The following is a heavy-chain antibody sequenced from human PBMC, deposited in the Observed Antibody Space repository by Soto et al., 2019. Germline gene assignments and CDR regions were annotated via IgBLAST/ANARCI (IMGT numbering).Heavy chain of an antibody. Sequence: GGSLRLSCAASGFTFSSYGMHWVRQAPGKGLEWVAVIWYDGSNKYYADSVKGRFTISRDNSKNTLYLQMNSLRAEDTAVYYCARYAIVVVPAAMMDYYYYMDVSGKGTTVTVSS. CDR1: GFTFSSYG. J-gene: IGHJ6*03. CDR3: ARYAIVVVPAAMMDYYYYMDV. V-gene: IGHV3-33*01. CDR2: IWYDGSNK. D-gene: IGHD2-2*01.